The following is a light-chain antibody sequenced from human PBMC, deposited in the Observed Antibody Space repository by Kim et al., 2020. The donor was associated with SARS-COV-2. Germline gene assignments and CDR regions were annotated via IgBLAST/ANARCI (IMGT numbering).Light chain of an antibody. CDR1: KLGEKY. CDR3: QAWDSSTDVV. CDR2: QDS. Sequence: SYELTQPLSVSVSPGQTASITCSGDKLGEKYACWYQQKPGQYPVLVIYQDSKRPSGIPERLPGSNSGNTATLTISGTQAMVEADYYCQAWDSSTDVVFGG. V-gene: IGLV3-1*01. J-gene: IGLJ2*01.